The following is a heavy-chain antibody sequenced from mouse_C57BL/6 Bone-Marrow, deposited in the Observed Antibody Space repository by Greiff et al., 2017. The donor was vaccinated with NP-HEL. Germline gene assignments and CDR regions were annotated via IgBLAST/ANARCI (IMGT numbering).Heavy chain of an antibody. CDR2: ISSGGGYT. Sequence: DVQLVESGGDLVKPGGSLKLSCAASGFTFSSYGMSWVRQTPDKRLEWVATISSGGGYTYYPDSVKGRFTISRDNAKNTLYLQMSGLKSEVTAMYYCARHGTGTYFDYWGQGTTLTVSS. V-gene: IGHV5-6*01. J-gene: IGHJ2*01. CDR1: GFTFSSYG. D-gene: IGHD4-1*01. CDR3: ARHGTGTYFDY.